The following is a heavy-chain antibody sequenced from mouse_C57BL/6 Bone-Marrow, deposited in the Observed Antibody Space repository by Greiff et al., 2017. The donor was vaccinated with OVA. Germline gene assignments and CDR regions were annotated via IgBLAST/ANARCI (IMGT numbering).Heavy chain of an antibody. J-gene: IGHJ2*01. V-gene: IGHV1-75*01. CDR3: AKDPYYGSSYDYLDY. Sequence: VHLVESGPELVKPGASVKISCKASGYTFTDYYINWVKQRPGQGLEWIGWIFPGSGSTYYNEKFKGKATLTVDKSSSTAYMLLSSLTSEDSAVYVGAKDPYYGSSYDYLDYWGQGTTLTVSS. D-gene: IGHD1-1*01. CDR2: IFPGSGST. CDR1: GYTFTDYY.